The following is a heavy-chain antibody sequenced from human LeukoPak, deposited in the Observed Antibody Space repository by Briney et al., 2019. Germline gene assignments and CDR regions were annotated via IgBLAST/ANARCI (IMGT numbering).Heavy chain of an antibody. CDR1: GYTFTSYD. J-gene: IGHJ3*02. V-gene: IGHV1-8*01. D-gene: IGHD3-3*01. Sequence: GASVKVSCKASGYTFTSYDINWVRQATGQGLEWMGWMNPNSGNTGYAQKFQGRVTITTDESTSTAYMELSSLRSEDTAVYYCARTYYDFWSGYYTGMINDAFDIGGQGTMVTVSS. CDR3: ARTYYDFWSGYYTGMINDAFDI. CDR2: MNPNSGNT.